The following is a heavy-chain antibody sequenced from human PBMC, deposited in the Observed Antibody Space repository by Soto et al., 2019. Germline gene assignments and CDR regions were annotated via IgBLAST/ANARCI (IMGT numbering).Heavy chain of an antibody. V-gene: IGHV3-30*03. J-gene: IGHJ4*02. D-gene: IGHD6-19*01. Sequence: QVQLVESGGGVVQPGRSLRLSCAASGFTFSSYGMHWVRQVPGKGLEWVAVISYDGSNKYYADSVKGRFTISRDNSKNTRELQMNSLRAEDTAVDDGALRNGIESSGWAHVDYWGQETRVTVSS. CDR2: ISYDGSNK. CDR1: GFTFSSYG. CDR3: ALRNGIESSGWAHVDY.